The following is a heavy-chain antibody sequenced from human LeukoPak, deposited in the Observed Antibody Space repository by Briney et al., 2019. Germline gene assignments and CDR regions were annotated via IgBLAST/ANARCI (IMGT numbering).Heavy chain of an antibody. CDR2: INHSGST. CDR1: GGSLSGYY. V-gene: IGHV4-34*01. Sequence: SETLSLTCAVSGGSLSGYYWTWIRQPPGKGLEWIGEINHSGSTNYNPSLKSRVTISVDTSKNQFSLKLSSVTAADTAVYYCAKLAVAEYYYYYYYMDVWGKGTTVTVSS. CDR3: AKLAVAEYYYYYYYMDV. D-gene: IGHD6-19*01. J-gene: IGHJ6*03.